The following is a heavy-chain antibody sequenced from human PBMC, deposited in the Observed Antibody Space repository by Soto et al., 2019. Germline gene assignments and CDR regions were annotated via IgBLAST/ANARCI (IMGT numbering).Heavy chain of an antibody. CDR3: AKDRVVAATMEASDI. V-gene: IGHV3-23*01. CDR2: ISGSGGST. J-gene: IGHJ3*02. D-gene: IGHD2-15*01. CDR1: GFTFSSYA. Sequence: GGSLILSCAASGFTFSSYAMSWVRQAPGKGLEWVSAISGSGGSTYYADSVKGRFTISRDNSKDTLYLQMNSLRAEDTAVYYCAKDRVVAATMEASDIWGQGTMVTVSS.